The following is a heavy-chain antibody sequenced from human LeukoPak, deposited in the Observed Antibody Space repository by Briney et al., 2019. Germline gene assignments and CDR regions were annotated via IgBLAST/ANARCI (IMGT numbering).Heavy chain of an antibody. Sequence: ASVKVSCKASGYTFTGYYMHWVRQAPGQGLEWMGWINPNSGGTNYAQKFQGRVTMTRDTSISTAYMEVSRLRADDTAVYYCARGISVRRGLELYYCVYWGGGTLVSVSS. V-gene: IGHV1-2*02. D-gene: IGHD6-6*01. CDR3: ARGISVRRGLELYYCVY. CDR2: INPNSGGT. J-gene: IGHJ4*02. CDR1: GYTFTGYY.